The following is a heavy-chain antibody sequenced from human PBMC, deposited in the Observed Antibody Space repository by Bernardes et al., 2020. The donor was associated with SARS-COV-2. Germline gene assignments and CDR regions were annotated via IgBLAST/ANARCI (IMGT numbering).Heavy chain of an antibody. V-gene: IGHV3-48*04. D-gene: IGHD3-9*01. CDR3: ARDRWTGYYDSYYMDG. CDR2: ISSSSTI. J-gene: IGHJ6*03. CDR1: GLTFSSYS. Sequence: GGSLRLSCAASGLTFSSYSMNWVRQAPGKGLEWVSYISSSSTIYYADSVKGRFTISRDNAKNSLYLQMHSLRAEDTAVYYCARDRWTGYYDSYYMDGWGKGTTVTVSS.